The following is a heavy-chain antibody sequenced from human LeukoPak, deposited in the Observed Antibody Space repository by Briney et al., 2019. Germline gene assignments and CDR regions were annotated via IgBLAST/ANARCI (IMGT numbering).Heavy chain of an antibody. CDR1: GRSLNNYA. CDR3: AKETYYYDSSGFLDY. CDR2: ISSDGKDV. V-gene: IGHV3-30*07. D-gene: IGHD3-22*01. J-gene: IGHJ4*02. Sequence: GGSLRLSCTASGRSLNNYARHWVRQAPGKGLEWLAGISSDGKDVHYADSVEGRFTISRDNSKNTLYLQMNSLRAEDTAVYYCAKETYYYDSSGFLDYWGQGTLVTVSS.